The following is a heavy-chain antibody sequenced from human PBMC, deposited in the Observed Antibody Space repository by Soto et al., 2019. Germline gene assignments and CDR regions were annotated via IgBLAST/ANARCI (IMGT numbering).Heavy chain of an antibody. Sequence: QITLKESGPTLVKPTQTLTLTCTFSGFSRSTSGVGVGWIRQPPGKALEWLALIYWDDDKRYSPSLKSRLTITKETSKNQVVLTMTNMDPVDTATYYCAYSVKDDFWSGYLHYYYYGMDVWGQGTTVTVSS. J-gene: IGHJ6*02. D-gene: IGHD3-3*01. CDR1: GFSRSTSGVG. V-gene: IGHV2-5*02. CDR3: AYSVKDDFWSGYLHYYYYGMDV. CDR2: IYWDDDK.